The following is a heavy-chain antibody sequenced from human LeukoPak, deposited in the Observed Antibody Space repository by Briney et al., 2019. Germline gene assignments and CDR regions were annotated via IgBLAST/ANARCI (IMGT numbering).Heavy chain of an antibody. CDR1: GGSFSGYY. CDR3: ARSGSGRRLSY. V-gene: IGHV4-34*01. Sequence: SETLSLTCAVYGGSFSGYYWSWIRQPPGKGLEWIGEINHSGSTNYNPSLKSRATISVDTSKNQFSLKLGSVTAADTAVYYCARSGSGRRLSYWGQGTLVTVSS. D-gene: IGHD3-10*01. CDR2: INHSGST. J-gene: IGHJ4*02.